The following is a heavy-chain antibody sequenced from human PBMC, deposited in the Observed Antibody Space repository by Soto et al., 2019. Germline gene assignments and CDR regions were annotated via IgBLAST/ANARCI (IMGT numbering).Heavy chain of an antibody. D-gene: IGHD1-1*01. Sequence: PGGSLRLSCAASGFTFSSYGMHWVRQAPGKGLEWVAVIWYDGSNKYYADSVKGRFTISRDNSKNTLYLQMNSLRAEDTAVYYCARDGGAREWLQLYYYYYYGMDVWGQGTTVTVSS. V-gene: IGHV3-33*01. CDR3: ARDGGAREWLQLYYYYYYGMDV. CDR2: IWYDGSNK. CDR1: GFTFSSYG. J-gene: IGHJ6*02.